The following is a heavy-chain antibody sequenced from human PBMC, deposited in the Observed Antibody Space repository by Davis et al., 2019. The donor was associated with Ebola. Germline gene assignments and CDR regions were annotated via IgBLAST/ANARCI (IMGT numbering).Heavy chain of an antibody. CDR1: GFTFTSYS. V-gene: IGHV3-23*01. Sequence: GESLKISCAASGFTFTSYSMTWVRQAPGKGLEWVSGISGSDSSTYYADSVKGQFTISRDNSKNTLYLQMNSLRAEDTAVYYCAKSLCCYDSSGYDNYYYYYGMDVWGQGTTVTVSS. J-gene: IGHJ6*02. CDR3: AKSLCCYDSSGYDNYYYYYGMDV. CDR2: ISGSDSST. D-gene: IGHD3-22*01.